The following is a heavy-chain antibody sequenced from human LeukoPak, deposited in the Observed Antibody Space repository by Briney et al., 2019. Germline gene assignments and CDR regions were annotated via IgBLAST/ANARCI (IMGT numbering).Heavy chain of an antibody. CDR3: AREDTPMITPFDY. J-gene: IGHJ4*02. CDR1: GYSISSGYY. D-gene: IGHD5-18*01. CDR2: IYHSGST. Sequence: SETLSLTCTVSGYSISSGYYWGWIRQPPGKGLEWIGSIYHSGSTYYNPSLKSRVTISVDTSKNQFSLKLSSVTAADTAVYYCAREDTPMITPFDYWGQGTLVTVSS. V-gene: IGHV4-38-2*02.